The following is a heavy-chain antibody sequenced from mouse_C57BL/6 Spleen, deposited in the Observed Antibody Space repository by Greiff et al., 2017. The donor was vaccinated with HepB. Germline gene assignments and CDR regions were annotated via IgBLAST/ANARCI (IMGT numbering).Heavy chain of an antibody. CDR1: GYSITSGYY. J-gene: IGHJ4*01. CDR3: ARAAYYAMDY. CDR2: ISYDGSN. V-gene: IGHV3-6*01. Sequence: VQLQQSGPGLVKPSQSLSLTCSVTGYSITSGYYWNWIRQFPGNKLEWMGYISYDGSNNYNPSLKNRISITRDTSKNQFFLKLNSVTTEDTATYYCARAAYYAMDYWGQGTSVTVSS.